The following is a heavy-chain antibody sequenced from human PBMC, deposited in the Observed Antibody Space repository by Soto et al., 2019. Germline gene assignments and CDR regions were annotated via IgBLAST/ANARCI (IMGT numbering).Heavy chain of an antibody. Sequence: EVRLVESGGGLVQPGGSLRLSCAASGFTFSKYWMSWARQAPGKGLEWVATIKEDGNEEYYVDSVKGRFTISRDNAKNSLYLQGNRLIGEDTAMYYCPRSIGGVANAGGYWGQGTLVTVAP. CDR1: GFTFSKYW. J-gene: IGHJ4*02. V-gene: IGHV3-7*01. D-gene: IGHD3-16*01. CDR3: PRSIGGVANAGGY. CDR2: IKEDGNEE.